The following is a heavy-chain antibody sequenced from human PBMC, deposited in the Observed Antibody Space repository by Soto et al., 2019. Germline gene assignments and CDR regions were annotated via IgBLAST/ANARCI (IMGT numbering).Heavy chain of an antibody. Sequence: ASVKVSCKAYGYTFNNYAMHWVRQAPGQRLEWMGWINTGNGNTKYSQKFQGRVTITRDTSATSASTVYMEVSSLRSEDTAIYYCARDSSAGAILASPYYYGMEVSGQGTTVTVSS. CDR2: INTGNGNT. V-gene: IGHV1-3*04. J-gene: IGHJ6*02. CDR1: GYTFNNYA. D-gene: IGHD3-3*01. CDR3: ARDSSAGAILASPYYYGMEV.